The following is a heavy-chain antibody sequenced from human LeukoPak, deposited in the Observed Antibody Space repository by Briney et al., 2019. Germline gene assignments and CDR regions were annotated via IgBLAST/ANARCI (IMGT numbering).Heavy chain of an antibody. CDR1: GFTFRNAW. CDR2: INSKTDGGPT. Sequence: GGSLRLSCIASGFTFRNAWMSWVRQVPGKGLEWIGRINSKTDGGPTVYSAPVKGRFNISRDDSKNTLFLQMNSLETDDTAVYYCATGPLDYWGQGALVTVSS. V-gene: IGHV3-15*01. CDR3: ATGPLDY. J-gene: IGHJ4*02.